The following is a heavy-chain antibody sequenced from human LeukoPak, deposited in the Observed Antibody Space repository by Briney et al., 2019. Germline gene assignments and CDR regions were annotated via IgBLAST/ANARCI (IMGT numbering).Heavy chain of an antibody. Sequence: SETLSFTCTASGSSITSGSYWGWIRQPPGKGLEWFGSIYHSGSTYYNPSLKSRVTISVDTSKNQFSLKLSSVTAADTAVYYCARDLAEWLIPVDAFDIWGQGTMVTVSS. D-gene: IGHD6-19*01. CDR2: IYHSGST. J-gene: IGHJ3*02. V-gene: IGHV4-38-2*02. CDR3: ARDLAEWLIPVDAFDI. CDR1: GSSITSGSY.